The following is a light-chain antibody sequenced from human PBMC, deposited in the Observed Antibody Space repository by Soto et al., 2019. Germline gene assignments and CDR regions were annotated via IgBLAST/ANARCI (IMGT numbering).Light chain of an antibody. CDR1: QSVGSY. CDR3: QKRTVWPQIT. Sequence: ERLMTQSPATLSVPPGQRDTLSCRASQSVGSYLGWYQQKPGQAHRLLIFDAYTRANGVPDRFGGSRSGTDFTLTINSLEPEDFAVYYCQKRTVWPQITLGTGTRVEIK. V-gene: IGKV3-11*01. CDR2: DAY. J-gene: IGKJ5*01.